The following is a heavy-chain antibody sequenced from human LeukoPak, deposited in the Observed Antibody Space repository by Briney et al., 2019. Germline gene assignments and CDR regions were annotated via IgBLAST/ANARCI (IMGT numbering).Heavy chain of an antibody. D-gene: IGHD1-7*01. Sequence: SVTLSLTCTFSGGSIRSHFWNWVRQPPGKGLEWIGFGHHSGSTNYNPSLKSRVTISVDTSKNQFSLKLSSVTAADTAVYYCAREAGTTAFDYWGQGTLVTVSS. CDR2: GHHSGST. J-gene: IGHJ4*02. CDR3: AREAGTTAFDY. V-gene: IGHV4-59*11. CDR1: GGSIRSHF.